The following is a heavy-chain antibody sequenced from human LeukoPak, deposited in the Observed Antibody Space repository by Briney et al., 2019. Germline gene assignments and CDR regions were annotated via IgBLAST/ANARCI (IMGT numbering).Heavy chain of an antibody. Sequence: KPSETLSFTCTVSGGSISSYYWGWIRQPPGKGLEWIGSIYYSGSTYYNPSLKSRVTISVDTSKNQFSLKLSSVTAADTAVYYCARHPLDRPFDYWGQGTLVTVSS. D-gene: IGHD2-2*03. V-gene: IGHV4-39*01. J-gene: IGHJ4*02. CDR1: GGSISSYY. CDR3: ARHPLDRPFDY. CDR2: IYYSGST.